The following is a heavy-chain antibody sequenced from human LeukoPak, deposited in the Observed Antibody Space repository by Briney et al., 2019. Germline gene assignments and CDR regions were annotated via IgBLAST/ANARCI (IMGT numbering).Heavy chain of an antibody. CDR3: ARTTGYSSSWYDGENWFDP. CDR1: GYTFTSYG. J-gene: IGHJ5*02. D-gene: IGHD6-13*01. Sequence: GASVTVSCKASGYTFTSYGISWVRQAPGQGLEWMGWISAYNGNTNYAQKLQGRVTMTTDTSTSTAYMELRSLRSDDTAVYYCARTTGYSSSWYDGENWFDPWGQGTLVTVSS. V-gene: IGHV1-18*01. CDR2: ISAYNGNT.